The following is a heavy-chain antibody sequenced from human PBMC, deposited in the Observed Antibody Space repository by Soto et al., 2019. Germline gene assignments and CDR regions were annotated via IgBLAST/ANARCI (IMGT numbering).Heavy chain of an antibody. J-gene: IGHJ4*02. Sequence: GGSLRLSCAASGFTFISYAMNWVRQPPGKGLEWVSTISGSGGGAYYADSVKGRFTISRDNSKNTLYLQMNSLRAEDTAIYYCAKEGASSWYFFDYWGQGTLVTVSS. CDR2: ISGSGGGA. CDR3: AKEGASSWYFFDY. CDR1: GFTFISYA. V-gene: IGHV3-23*01. D-gene: IGHD6-13*01.